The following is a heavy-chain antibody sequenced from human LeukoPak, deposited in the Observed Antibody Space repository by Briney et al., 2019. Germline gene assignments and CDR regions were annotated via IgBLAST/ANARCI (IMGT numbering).Heavy chain of an antibody. CDR3: ASISGVTFGGGGLPDY. V-gene: IGHV3-15*01. J-gene: IGHJ4*02. CDR1: GFTLSHVW. Sequence: GGSLRLSCTASGFTLSHVWMSWVRQAPGKGLEWVGRIISTVGGGTTYYADSVKGRFTISRDNAKNTLYLQMNSLRAEDTAVYYCASISGVTFGGGGLPDYWGQGTLVTVSS. D-gene: IGHD3-16*01. CDR2: IISTVGGGTT.